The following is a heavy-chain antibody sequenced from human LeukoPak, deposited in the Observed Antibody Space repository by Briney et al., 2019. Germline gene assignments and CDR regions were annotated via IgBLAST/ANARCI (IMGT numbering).Heavy chain of an antibody. V-gene: IGHV4-59*01. Sequence: SETLSLTCTVSGGSISNYVWSWIRQPPGKGLEWIGYIYYSGSTNYNPSLKSRVTISVDTSKNQFSLRLSSVTAADTAVYYCARVTGYMTEDYFDYWGQGTLITVSS. CDR3: ARVTGYMTEDYFDY. CDR2: IYYSGST. J-gene: IGHJ4*02. D-gene: IGHD6-13*01. CDR1: GGSISNYV.